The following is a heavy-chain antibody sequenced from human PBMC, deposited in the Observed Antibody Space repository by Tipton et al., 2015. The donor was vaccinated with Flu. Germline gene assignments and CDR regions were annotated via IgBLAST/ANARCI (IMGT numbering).Heavy chain of an antibody. Sequence: LRLSCTVSGGFVSSYYWNWIRQPPGKGLEWIGYIYNNQYTKYNPSLKSRVTVSVDPSMSQFSLKLSSVTAADTAVYYCARGLYGSGSYQRRYFDSWGQGTLVTVSS. CDR2: IYNNQYT. CDR3: ARGLYGSGSYQRRYFDS. J-gene: IGHJ4*02. V-gene: IGHV4-59*02. D-gene: IGHD3-10*01. CDR1: GGFVSSYY.